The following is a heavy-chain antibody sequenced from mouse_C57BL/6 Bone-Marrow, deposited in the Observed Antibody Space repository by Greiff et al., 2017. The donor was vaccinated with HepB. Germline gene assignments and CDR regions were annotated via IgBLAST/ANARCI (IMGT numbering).Heavy chain of an antibody. V-gene: IGHV1-52*01. J-gene: IGHJ1*03. CDR1: GYTFTSYW. D-gene: IGHD1-1*01. CDR3: ARGDYYGSSYFWYFDV. CDR2: IDPSDSET. Sequence: VQLQQSGAELVRSGSSVKLSCKASGYTFTSYWMHWVKQRPIQGLEWIGNIDPSDSETHYNQKFKDKATLTVDKSSSTAYMQLSSLTSEDSAVYYCARGDYYGSSYFWYFDVWGTGTTVTVSS.